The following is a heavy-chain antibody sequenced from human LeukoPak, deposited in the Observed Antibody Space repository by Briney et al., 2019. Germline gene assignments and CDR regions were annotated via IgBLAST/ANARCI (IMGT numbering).Heavy chain of an antibody. CDR2: IYYDGSI. Sequence: SETLSLTCTVSGGSISSSPYYWGWIRQPPGKGLEWIASIYYDGSIHYDPSLRSRVTISVDTSKNQFSLKLSSVTAADTAVYYCARLGSAAGTSFDYWGQGTLVTVSS. J-gene: IGHJ4*02. CDR1: GGSISSSPYY. D-gene: IGHD6-13*01. V-gene: IGHV4-39*07. CDR3: ARLGSAAGTSFDY.